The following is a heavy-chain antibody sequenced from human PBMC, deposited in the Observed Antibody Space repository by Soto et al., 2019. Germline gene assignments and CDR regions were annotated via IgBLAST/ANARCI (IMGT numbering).Heavy chain of an antibody. CDR2: MSHSGLT. Sequence: QVQLQESGPGLVKPSDTLSLTCAVSGFSISSSSWWGWIRQPPGKGLEWIGYMSHSGLTYYNPSLESRGTMSLDTSRNLFSLRLTSGTADDTALYFCAKLRDGHWFDPWGPGTLVTVSS. V-gene: IGHV4-28*01. D-gene: IGHD1-7*01. CDR1: GFSISSSSW. J-gene: IGHJ5*02. CDR3: AKLRDGHWFDP.